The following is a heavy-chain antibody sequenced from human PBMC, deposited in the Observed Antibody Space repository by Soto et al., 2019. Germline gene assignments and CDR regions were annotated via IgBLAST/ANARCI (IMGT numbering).Heavy chain of an antibody. CDR1: GGSISSGGYY. V-gene: IGHV4-31*03. D-gene: IGHD3-9*01. Sequence: SEPLSLNCTVSGGSISSGGYYWSWIRQHPGKGLEWIGYIFYSGSTYYNPSLKSRLTMSLDKSKNHFSLKLSSVTAADTAYYYCARSFYDLSTATGGHWFDPWGHGTLVTVSS. CDR3: ARSFYDLSTATGGHWFDP. J-gene: IGHJ5*02. CDR2: IFYSGST.